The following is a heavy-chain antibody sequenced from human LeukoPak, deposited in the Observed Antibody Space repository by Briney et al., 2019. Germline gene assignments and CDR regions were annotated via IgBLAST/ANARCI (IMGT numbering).Heavy chain of an antibody. J-gene: IGHJ4*02. CDR3: ARKAGGSYRLDY. CDR1: GYTFTGYY. CDR2: INPGGGST. V-gene: IGHV1-46*01. Sequence: ASVKVSCKASGYTFTGYYMHWVRQAPGQGLEWMGIINPGGGSTSYAQKFQGRVTVTRDTSTSTVYMELSSLRSEDTAVYYCARKAGGSYRLDYWGQGTLVTVSS. D-gene: IGHD1-26*01.